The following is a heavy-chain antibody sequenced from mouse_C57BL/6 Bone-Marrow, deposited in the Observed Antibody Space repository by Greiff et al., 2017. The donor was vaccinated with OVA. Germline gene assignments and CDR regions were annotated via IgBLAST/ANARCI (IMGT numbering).Heavy chain of an antibody. CDR1: GYTFTSYW. D-gene: IGHD2-5*01. Sequence: VQLQQSGAELVKPGASVKLSCKASGYTFTSYWMHWVKQRPGQGLEWIGMIHPNSGSTNYNEKFKSKATLTVDKSSSTAYMQLSSLTSEDSAVYYCARHYYSNYYAWFAYWGQGTLVTVSA. CDR3: ARHYYSNYYAWFAY. V-gene: IGHV1-64*01. CDR2: IHPNSGST. J-gene: IGHJ3*01.